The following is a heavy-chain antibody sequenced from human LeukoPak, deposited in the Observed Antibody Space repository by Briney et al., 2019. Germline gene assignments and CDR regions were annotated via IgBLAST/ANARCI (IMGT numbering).Heavy chain of an antibody. Sequence: SVKVSCKAPGDTFSKYAISWVRLAPGQGLGWMGGSIPMYGTANSAQKFQGRLTFNTDDSTSTTYLELSSLRPEDTALYYCARVVLLYGSGTYLDVWGQGTLVTVSS. D-gene: IGHD3-10*01. CDR1: GDTFSKYA. CDR3: ARVVLLYGSGTYLDV. J-gene: IGHJ4*02. V-gene: IGHV1-69*05. CDR2: SIPMYGTA.